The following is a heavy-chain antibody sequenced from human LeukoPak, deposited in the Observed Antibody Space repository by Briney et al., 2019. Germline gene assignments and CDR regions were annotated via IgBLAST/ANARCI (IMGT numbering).Heavy chain of an antibody. V-gene: IGHV4-30-2*01. CDR2: IYHSGST. CDR1: GGSISSGGYS. D-gene: IGHD3-16*02. Sequence: SETLSLTCAVSGGSISSGGYSWSWIRQPPGKGLEWIGYIYHSGSTYYNPSLKSRVTISVDTSKNQFSLKLSSVTAADTAVYYCARLFVFRRGLRLGELSFAFDYWGQGTLVTVSS. J-gene: IGHJ4*02. CDR3: ARLFVFRRGLRLGELSFAFDY.